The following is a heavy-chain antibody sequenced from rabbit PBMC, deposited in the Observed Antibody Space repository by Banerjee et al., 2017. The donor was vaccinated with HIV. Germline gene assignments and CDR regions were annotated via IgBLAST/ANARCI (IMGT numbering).Heavy chain of an antibody. CDR2: INTSSGTT. CDR3: AREAPGGDFTL. J-gene: IGHJ4*01. CDR1: GFSFSNKYV. V-gene: IGHV1S45*01. Sequence: QEQLEESGGGLVKPEGSLTLTCKASGFSFSNKYVMCWVRQAPGKGLEWIACINTSSGTTVYATWAKGRFTISKPSSTTVTLQMTSLTAAETATYFFAREAPGGDFTLWGPGTLVTVS.